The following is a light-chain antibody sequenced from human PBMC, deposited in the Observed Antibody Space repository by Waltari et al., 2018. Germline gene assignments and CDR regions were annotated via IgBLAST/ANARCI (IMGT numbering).Light chain of an antibody. CDR2: WAS. V-gene: IGKV4-1*01. Sequence: DIVMTQSPESLAVSLGESATINCKSSESVLYSPNNKNHLAWYQQKPGQPPKLLIYWASTRKSGVPDRFSGSGSETDFTRTVSSLQAEDVALYYCQQYYNTPLTFGGGNKVEIK. J-gene: IGKJ4*01. CDR1: ESVLYSPNNKNH. CDR3: QQYYNTPLT.